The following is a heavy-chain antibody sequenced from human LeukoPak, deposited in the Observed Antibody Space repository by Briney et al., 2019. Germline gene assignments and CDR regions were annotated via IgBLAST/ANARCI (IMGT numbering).Heavy chain of an antibody. CDR1: GGSISNGDHY. V-gene: IGHV4-34*01. CDR3: ARSGRVYSYGLSY. J-gene: IGHJ4*02. Sequence: PSETLSLTCTVSGGSISNGDHYWSWIRQPPGKGLEWIGEINHSGSTNYNPSLKSRVTISVDTSKNQFSLKLSSVTAADTAVYYCARSGRVYSYGLSYWGQGTLVTVSS. D-gene: IGHD5-18*01. CDR2: INHSGST.